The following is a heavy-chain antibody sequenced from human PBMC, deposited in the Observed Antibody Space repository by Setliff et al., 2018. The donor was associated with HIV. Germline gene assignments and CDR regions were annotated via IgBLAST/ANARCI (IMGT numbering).Heavy chain of an antibody. V-gene: IGHV1-2*02. CDR3: AREKVVIAIRSYYYYYMDV. J-gene: IGHJ6*03. Sequence: RASVKVSCKASGFTFTGYYIHWVRQAPGQGLEWMGWITPNSGGTNYAQKFQGRVTITAYESTSTAYMELSSLRSEDTAVYYCAREKVVIAIRSYYYYYMDVWGKGTTVTVSS. CDR1: GFTFTGYY. D-gene: IGHD2-21*01. CDR2: ITPNSGGT.